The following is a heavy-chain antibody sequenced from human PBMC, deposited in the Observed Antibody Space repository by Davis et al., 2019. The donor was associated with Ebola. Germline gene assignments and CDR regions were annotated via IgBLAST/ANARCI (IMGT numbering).Heavy chain of an antibody. D-gene: IGHD2-2*01. CDR1: GFTFSSYE. CDR3: ARELGYCSSTSCHGRYYYGMDV. Sequence: PGGSLRLSCAASGFTFSSYEMNWVRQAPGKGLEWVSYISSSGSTIYYADSVKGRFTISRDNAKNSLYLQMNSLRAEDTAVYYCARELGYCSSTSCHGRYYYGMDVWGPGTTVTVSS. V-gene: IGHV3-48*03. J-gene: IGHJ6*02. CDR2: ISSSGSTI.